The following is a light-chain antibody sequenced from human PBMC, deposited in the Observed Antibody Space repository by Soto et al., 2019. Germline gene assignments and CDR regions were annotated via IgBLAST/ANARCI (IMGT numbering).Light chain of an antibody. V-gene: IGKV3-15*01. CDR3: KQHNGWPLT. CDR2: GAS. Sequence: EIVMTQSPATLSVSPGERATLSCRASQSAGTSLAWYQQKPGQAPRLLIYGASNRAAGTPARFSGSGSGTEFTLTISSLQSEDLAVYYCKQHNGWPLTFGQGTRLDIK. J-gene: IGKJ5*01. CDR1: QSAGTS.